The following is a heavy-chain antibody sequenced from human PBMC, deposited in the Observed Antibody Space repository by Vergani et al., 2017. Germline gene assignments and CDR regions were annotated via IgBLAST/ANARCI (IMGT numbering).Heavy chain of an antibody. J-gene: IGHJ4*02. Sequence: QVQLVQSGAEVKKPGASVKVSCKASGYTFTGYYMHWVRQAPGQGLEWMGRIIPILGIANYAQKFQGRVTITADKSTSTAYMELSSLRSEDTAVYYCARFISGDDYWGQGTLVTVSS. CDR2: IIPILGIA. V-gene: IGHV1-69*09. CDR1: GYTFTGYY. CDR3: ARFISGDDY. D-gene: IGHD6-19*01.